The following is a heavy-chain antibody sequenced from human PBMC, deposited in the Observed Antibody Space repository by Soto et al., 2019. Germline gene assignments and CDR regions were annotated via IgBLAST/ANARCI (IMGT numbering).Heavy chain of an antibody. Sequence: PGGSLRLSCAASGFTFTSYGMHWVRQAPGQGLEWVAVIWYHGRNEYYADSVKGRFTISRDNSKNTVYLQMNSLRAEDRALYYGAREDDTSGHYPKFHYWGKGTQDTVSS. V-gene: IGHV3-33*01. CDR3: AREDDTSGHYPKFHY. D-gene: IGHD3-22*01. J-gene: IGHJ4*02. CDR2: IWYHGRNE. CDR1: GFTFTSYG.